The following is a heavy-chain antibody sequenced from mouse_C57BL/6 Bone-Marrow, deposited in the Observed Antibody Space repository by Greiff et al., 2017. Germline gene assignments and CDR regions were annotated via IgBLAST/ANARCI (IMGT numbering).Heavy chain of an antibody. CDR3: AREGAYYSNIDY. V-gene: IGHV1-55*01. CDR1: GYTFTSYW. D-gene: IGHD2-5*01. J-gene: IGHJ2*01. CDR2: IYPGSGST. Sequence: QVQLQQPGAELVKPGASVKMSCKASGYTFTSYWITWVKQRPGQGLEWIGDIYPGSGSTNHNEKFKSKATLTVDTSSSTAYMQLSSLTSEDSAVYYCAREGAYYSNIDYWGQGTTLTVSS.